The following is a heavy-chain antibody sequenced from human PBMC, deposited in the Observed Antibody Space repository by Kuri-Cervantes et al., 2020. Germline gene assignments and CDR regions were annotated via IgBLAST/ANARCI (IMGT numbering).Heavy chain of an antibody. V-gene: IGHV3-7*01. J-gene: IGHJ4*02. D-gene: IGHD4-17*01. Sequence: GESLKISCAASGFTFSSYWMSWVRQAPGKGLEWVAKIKQDGSEKYYVDSAKGRFTISRDNAKNSLYLQMNSLRAEDTAVYYCARDPYYGDYVKTFDYWGQGTLVTVSS. CDR2: IKQDGSEK. CDR1: GFTFSSYW. CDR3: ARDPYYGDYVKTFDY.